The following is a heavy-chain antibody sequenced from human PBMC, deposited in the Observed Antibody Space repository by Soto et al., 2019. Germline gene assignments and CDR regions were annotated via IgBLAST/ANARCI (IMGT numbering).Heavy chain of an antibody. J-gene: IGHJ5*02. CDR3: AREFYDYVWGTPPPGNWFDP. V-gene: IGHV1-3*01. D-gene: IGHD3-16*01. Sequence: ASVKVSCKASGYTFTSYAMHWVRQAPGQRLEWLGWINAGNGNTKYSQKFQGRVTITRDTSASTAYMELSSLRSEDTAVYYCAREFYDYVWGTPPPGNWFDPWGQGTLVTVSS. CDR2: INAGNGNT. CDR1: GYTFTSYA.